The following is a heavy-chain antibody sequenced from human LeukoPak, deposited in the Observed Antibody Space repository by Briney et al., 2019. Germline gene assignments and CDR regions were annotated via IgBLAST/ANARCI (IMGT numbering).Heavy chain of an antibody. J-gene: IGHJ4*02. Sequence: ASVEVSCKASGYTFTSYDINWVRQATGQGLEWMGWMNPNSGNTGYAQKFQGRVTMTRNTSISTAYMELSSLRSEDTAVYYCARGSAYYYDSSGSAMGDYWGQGTLVTVSS. CDR1: GYTFTSYD. D-gene: IGHD3-22*01. CDR3: ARGSAYYYDSSGSAMGDY. V-gene: IGHV1-8*01. CDR2: MNPNSGNT.